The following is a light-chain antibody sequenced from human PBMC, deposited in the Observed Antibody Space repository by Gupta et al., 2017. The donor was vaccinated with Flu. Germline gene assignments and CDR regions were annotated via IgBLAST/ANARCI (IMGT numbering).Light chain of an antibody. CDR3: QQYDSTPRT. CDR1: QSVLYSSNNKNY. V-gene: IGKV4-1*01. Sequence: SLGERATINCKSSQSVLYSSNNKNYLAWYQQKPGQPPKLLIYWASTRESGVPDRFSGSGSGTDFTLTISSLQAEGVAVYYCQQYDSTPRTFGQGTKVEIK. CDR2: WAS. J-gene: IGKJ1*01.